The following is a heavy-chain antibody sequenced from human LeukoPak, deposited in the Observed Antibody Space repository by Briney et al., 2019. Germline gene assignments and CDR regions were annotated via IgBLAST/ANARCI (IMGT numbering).Heavy chain of an antibody. Sequence: ASVKVSCKASGYTFTDYYMHWVRQAPGQGHERVGWINPNSGGTNYAQKFQGRVNITRDTAISTAYIELSRLRSDDTAVYYCARRGYEVGWEAYYYMDVWGKGTTVTVSS. D-gene: IGHD5-12*01. CDR2: INPNSGGT. CDR3: ARRGYEVGWEAYYYMDV. CDR1: GYTFTDYY. V-gene: IGHV1-2*02. J-gene: IGHJ6*03.